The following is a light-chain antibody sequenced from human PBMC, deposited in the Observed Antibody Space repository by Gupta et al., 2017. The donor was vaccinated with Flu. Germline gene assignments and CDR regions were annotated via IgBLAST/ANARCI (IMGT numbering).Light chain of an antibody. CDR1: KIAGNS. CDR3: QVWDSSSDEHYV. CDR2: GDT. J-gene: IGLJ1*01. Sequence: SSVLTQPPSVSVAPGKTARITCGGDKIAGNSVHWFQQKPGQAPVLVVYGDTDRPSGIPERFSGSNSGDTATLTISRVEAGDEADYYCQVWDSSSDEHYVFGTGTKGSVL. V-gene: IGLV3-21*03.